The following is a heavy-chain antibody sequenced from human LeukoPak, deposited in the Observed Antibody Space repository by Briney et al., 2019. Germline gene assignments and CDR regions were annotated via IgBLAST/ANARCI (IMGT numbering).Heavy chain of an antibody. CDR1: GGTFSSYA. CDR2: IIPILGIA. CDR3: ATGANIAAAGTGLGY. J-gene: IGHJ4*02. D-gene: IGHD6-13*01. Sequence: SVKVSCKASGGTFSSYAISWVRQAPGQGLEWMGRIIPILGIANYAQKFQGRVTITADKSTSTAYMELSSLRSEDTAVYYCATGANIAAAGTGLGYWGQGTLVTVSS. V-gene: IGHV1-69*04.